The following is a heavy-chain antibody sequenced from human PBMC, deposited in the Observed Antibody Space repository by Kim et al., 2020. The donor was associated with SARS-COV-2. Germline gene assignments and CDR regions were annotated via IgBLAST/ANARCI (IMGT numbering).Heavy chain of an antibody. J-gene: IGHJ4*02. CDR3: AKGVAGSFDY. V-gene: IGHV3-30*18. CDR2: ISYDGSNK. Sequence: GGSLRLSCAASGFTFSSYGMHWVRQTPGKGLEWVAVISYDGSNKYYADSVKGRFTISRDNSKNTLYLQMNSLRAEDTAVYYCAKGVAGSFDYWGQGTLVTVSS. D-gene: IGHD6-19*01. CDR1: GFTFSSYG.